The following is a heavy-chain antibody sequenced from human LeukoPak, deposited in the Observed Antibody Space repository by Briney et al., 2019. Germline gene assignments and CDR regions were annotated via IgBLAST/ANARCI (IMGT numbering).Heavy chain of an antibody. CDR3: ARVAWGSAADAFDI. CDR1: GFSVTSKY. Sequence: GGSLRLSCAASGFSVTSKYMNWVRQAPGKGLVWVSRINSDGSSTSYADSVKGRFTISRDNAKNTLYLQMNSLRAEDTAVYYCARVAWGSAADAFDIWGQGTMVTVSS. J-gene: IGHJ3*02. D-gene: IGHD3-16*01. CDR2: INSDGSST. V-gene: IGHV3-74*01.